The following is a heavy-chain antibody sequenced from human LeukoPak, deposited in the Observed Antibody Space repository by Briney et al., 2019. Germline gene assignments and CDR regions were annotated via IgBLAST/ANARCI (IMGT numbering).Heavy chain of an antibody. CDR2: MNPNSGNT. CDR1: GYTFTSYD. D-gene: IGHD1-26*01. CDR3: ARSMEWELLFDY. V-gene: IGHV1-8*02. Sequence: ASVKVSCKASGYTFTSYDINWVRQATGQGLEWMGWMNPNSGNTGYAQKFQGRVTITRNTSISTAYMELSSLRSEDTAVYYCARSMEWELLFDYWGQGTLVTVSS. J-gene: IGHJ4*02.